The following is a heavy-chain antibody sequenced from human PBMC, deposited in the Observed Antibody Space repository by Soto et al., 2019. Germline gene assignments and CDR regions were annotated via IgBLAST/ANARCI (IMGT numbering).Heavy chain of an antibody. V-gene: IGHV4-4*07. CDR1: GGSISKFY. J-gene: IGHJ5*02. D-gene: IGHD3-10*01. CDR2: VYATGTT. Sequence: PSETLSLTCSVSGGSISKFYWSWIRKTAGKGLEWMGRVYATGTTDYNPSLRSRVAMSVDISRKTFSLRLTSVTAADTGMYYCVRDGSKTLRAWFDPWGQGTLVTVSS. CDR3: VRDGSKTLRAWFDP.